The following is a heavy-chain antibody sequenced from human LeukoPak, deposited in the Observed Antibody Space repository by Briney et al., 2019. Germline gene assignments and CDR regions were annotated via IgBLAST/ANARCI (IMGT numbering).Heavy chain of an antibody. V-gene: IGHV1-18*01. CDR1: GYTFTSYG. D-gene: IGHD5-12*01. Sequence: GASVKVSCKASGYTFTSYGISWVRQAPGQGLEWMGWISAYSGNTNYAQKLQGRVTMTTDTSTSTAYMELRSLRSDDTAVYYCAKGGYDNYYYYYMDVWGKGTTVTVSS. CDR3: AKGGYDNYYYYYMDV. J-gene: IGHJ6*03. CDR2: ISAYSGNT.